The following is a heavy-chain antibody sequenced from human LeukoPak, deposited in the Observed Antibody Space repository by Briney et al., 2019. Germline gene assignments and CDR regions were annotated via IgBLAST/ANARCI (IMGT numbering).Heavy chain of an antibody. Sequence: GGSLRVSCVASGFTFTDHWMHWVRQVPGKGLLWVSRINPDGRRTVYADSVKGRFIVSRDNAKNTLYLQMNSLTAEDTALYYCTRGAKNNRDFALWGQGTLVTVSS. V-gene: IGHV3-74*01. J-gene: IGHJ4*02. CDR1: GFTFTDHW. CDR3: TRGAKNNRDFAL. CDR2: INPDGRRT. D-gene: IGHD4/OR15-4a*01.